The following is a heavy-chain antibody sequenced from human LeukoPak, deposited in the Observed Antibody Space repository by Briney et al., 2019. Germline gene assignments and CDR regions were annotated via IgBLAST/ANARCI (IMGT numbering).Heavy chain of an antibody. CDR1: GFTVSSNY. CDR3: TSDTVSTSDYAMGV. V-gene: IGHV3-15*01. Sequence: GGSLRLSCAASGFTVSSNYMSWVRQAPGKGLEWVGRIKRKFEGETTEYAAPVKGRFTISRDDSKNTLYLQMNSLKTEDTGVFYCTSDTVSTSDYAMGVWGQGTTVTVSS. CDR2: IKRKFEGETT. J-gene: IGHJ6*02. D-gene: IGHD4-17*01.